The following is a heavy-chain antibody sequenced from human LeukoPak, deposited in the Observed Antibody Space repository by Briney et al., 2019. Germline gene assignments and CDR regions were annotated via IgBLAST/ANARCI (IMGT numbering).Heavy chain of an antibody. Sequence: GASVKVSCKASGYTFTGYYMHWVRQAPGQGLEWMGRINPNSGGTNYAQKFQGRVTMTRDTSISTAYMELSRLRSDDTAVYYCARDFLVPAAPYNWFDPWGQGTLVTVPS. CDR3: ARDFLVPAAPYNWFDP. D-gene: IGHD2-2*01. CDR1: GYTFTGYY. V-gene: IGHV1-2*06. CDR2: INPNSGGT. J-gene: IGHJ5*02.